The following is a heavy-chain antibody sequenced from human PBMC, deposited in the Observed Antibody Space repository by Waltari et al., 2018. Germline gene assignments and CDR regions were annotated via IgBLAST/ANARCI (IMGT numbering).Heavy chain of an antibody. CDR2: IKQDGSDK. J-gene: IGHJ6*02. CDR1: GFTFSSYW. V-gene: IGHV3-7*01. CDR3: ARVNGGSSLMDV. Sequence: EVQLVESGGGLVQPGGSLRLSCAASGFTFSSYWMSWVRQAPGKGLEWVANIKQDGSDKYYVESVKGRFTISRDNAKNSLYLQMNSLRAEDTAVYYCARVNGGSSLMDVWGQGTTVTVSS. D-gene: IGHD2-15*01.